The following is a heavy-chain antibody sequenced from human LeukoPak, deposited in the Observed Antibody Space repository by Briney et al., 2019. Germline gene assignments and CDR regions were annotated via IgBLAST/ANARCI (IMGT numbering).Heavy chain of an antibody. D-gene: IGHD1-14*01. J-gene: IGHJ3*02. CDR2: IRYDGSNK. CDR1: GFIVSSIY. V-gene: IGHV3-33*08. Sequence: GGSLRLSCAASGFIVSSIYMSWVRQAPGKGLEWVAFIRYDGSNKYYADSVKGRFTISRDNSKNTLYLQMNSLKTEDTAVYYCGRGGSYRAFDIWGQGTMVTVSS. CDR3: GRGGSYRAFDI.